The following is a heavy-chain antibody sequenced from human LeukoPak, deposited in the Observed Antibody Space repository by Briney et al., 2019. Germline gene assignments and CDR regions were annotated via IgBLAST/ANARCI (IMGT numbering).Heavy chain of an antibody. J-gene: IGHJ4*02. CDR2: INPNSGGT. Sequence: GASVKVSCTASGYTFTGYYMHWVRQAPGQGLEWMGRINPNSGGTNYAQKFHGRGTMTRDTSISTAYMELSRLRSDDTAVYYCARDCSGGSCYSHWGQGTLVTVSS. D-gene: IGHD2-15*01. V-gene: IGHV1-2*06. CDR3: ARDCSGGSCYSH. CDR1: GYTFTGYY.